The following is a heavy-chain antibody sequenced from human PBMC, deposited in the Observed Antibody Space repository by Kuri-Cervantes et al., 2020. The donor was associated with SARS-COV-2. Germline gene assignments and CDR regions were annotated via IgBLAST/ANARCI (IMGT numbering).Heavy chain of an antibody. CDR3: ARRRRFCSGGSCSVDY. CDR2: ISGSGGST. CDR1: GFTFSSYA. V-gene: IGHV3-23*01. Sequence: GESLKISCAASGFTFSSYAMSWVRQAPGKGLEWVSAISGSGGSTYYADSVKGRFTISRDNSKNTLYLQMNSLRAEDTAVYYCARRRRFCSGGSCSVDYWGQGTLVTVSS. D-gene: IGHD2-15*01. J-gene: IGHJ4*02.